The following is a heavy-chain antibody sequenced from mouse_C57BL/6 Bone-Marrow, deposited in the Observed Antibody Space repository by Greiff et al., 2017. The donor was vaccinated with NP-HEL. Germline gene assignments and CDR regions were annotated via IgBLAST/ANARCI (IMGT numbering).Heavy chain of an antibody. CDR3: ARGGMDYGSSYEGWYFDV. D-gene: IGHD1-1*01. Sequence: DVQLQESGPGLVKPSQSLSLTCSVTGYSITSGYYWNWIRQFPGNKLEWMGYISYDGSNNYNPSLKNRISITRDTSKNQFFLKLNSVTTEDTATYYCARGGMDYGSSYEGWYFDVWGTGTTVTVSS. J-gene: IGHJ1*03. V-gene: IGHV3-6*01. CDR2: ISYDGSN. CDR1: GYSITSGYY.